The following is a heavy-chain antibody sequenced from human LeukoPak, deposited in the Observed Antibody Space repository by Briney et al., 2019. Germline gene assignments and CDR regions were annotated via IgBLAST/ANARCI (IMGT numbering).Heavy chain of an antibody. CDR3: ARALNDYGDLGAFDI. Sequence: PGGTLRLSCAASGFTFSSYDMHWVRQATGKGLEWVSAIGTAGDTYYPGSVKGRFTISRENAKNSLYLQMNSLRAGDTAVYYCARALNDYGDLGAFDIWGQGTMVTVSS. D-gene: IGHD4-17*01. V-gene: IGHV3-13*01. CDR2: IGTAGDT. J-gene: IGHJ3*02. CDR1: GFTFSSYD.